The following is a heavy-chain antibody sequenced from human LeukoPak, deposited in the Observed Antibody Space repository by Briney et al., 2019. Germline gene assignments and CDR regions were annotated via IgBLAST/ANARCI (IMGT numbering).Heavy chain of an antibody. Sequence: GGSLRLSCAASGFTFSSYSMNWVRQAPGKGLEWVSSISSSSIYKYYADSVKGRFTISRDNAKNSLYLQMNSLRAEDTAVYYCAREDLYSGSYYDYWGQGTLVTVSS. CDR2: ISSSSIYK. D-gene: IGHD1-26*01. CDR3: AREDLYSGSYYDY. J-gene: IGHJ4*02. V-gene: IGHV3-21*06. CDR1: GFTFSSYS.